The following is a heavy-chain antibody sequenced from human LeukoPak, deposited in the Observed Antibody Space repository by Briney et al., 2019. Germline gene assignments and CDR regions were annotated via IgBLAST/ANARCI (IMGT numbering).Heavy chain of an antibody. CDR1: GFTFSTYA. CDR2: ISGSGGGT. V-gene: IGHV3-23*01. J-gene: IGHJ4*02. CDR3: ARGKLTGESFDY. D-gene: IGHD1-20*01. Sequence: PGGSLRLSCAASGFTFSTYAMSWVRQAPGKGLEWVSLISGSGGGTYYANSVKGRFTISRDNSKNTLYLQMNSLRAEDTAVYYCARGKLTGESFDYWGQGTLVTVSP.